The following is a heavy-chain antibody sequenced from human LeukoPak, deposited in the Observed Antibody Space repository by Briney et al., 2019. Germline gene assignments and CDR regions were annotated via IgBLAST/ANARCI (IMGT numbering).Heavy chain of an antibody. Sequence: GGSLRLSCAASGFTVSSNYMSWVRQAPGKGLEWVSVIYSGGSTYYADSVKGRFTISRDNSKNTLYLQMNSLRAEDTAVYYCAYYSGSRGATYGMDVWGQGTTVTVSS. CDR3: AYYSGSRGATYGMDV. V-gene: IGHV3-66*01. CDR1: GFTVSSNY. D-gene: IGHD1-26*01. J-gene: IGHJ6*02. CDR2: IYSGGST.